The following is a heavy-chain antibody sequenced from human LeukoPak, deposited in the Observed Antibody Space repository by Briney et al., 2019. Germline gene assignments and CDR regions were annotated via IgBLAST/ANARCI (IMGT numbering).Heavy chain of an antibody. CDR3: ARESYGEPGY. CDR2: MYSSGNI. V-gene: IGHV3-53*01. D-gene: IGHD4-17*01. CDR1: GFIVSDHY. J-gene: IGHJ4*02. Sequence: GGSLRLSCAASGFIVSDHYMGWVRQAPGKGLDWVSVMYSSGNIHYADSVEGRFTISRDNSKNTLYLQMNSVRAEDTAVYYCARESYGEPGYWGQGTLVTVSS.